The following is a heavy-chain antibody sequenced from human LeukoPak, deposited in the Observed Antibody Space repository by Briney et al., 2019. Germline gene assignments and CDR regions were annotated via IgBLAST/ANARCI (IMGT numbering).Heavy chain of an antibody. D-gene: IGHD6-19*01. J-gene: IGHJ3*02. CDR2: ISAYNGNT. CDR1: GYTFTSYG. V-gene: IGHV1-18*04. Sequence: ASVKVSCKASGYTFTSYGISWGRQAPGQGLEWMGWISAYNGNTNYAQKLQGRVTMTTDTSTSTAYMELRSLRSDDTAVYYCARDPSSGWRDAFDIWGQGTMVTVSS. CDR3: ARDPSSGWRDAFDI.